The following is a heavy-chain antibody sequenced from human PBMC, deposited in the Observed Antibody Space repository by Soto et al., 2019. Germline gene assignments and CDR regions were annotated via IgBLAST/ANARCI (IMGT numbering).Heavy chain of an antibody. CDR2: INNNRGDT. CDR1: GYIFTTFG. Sequence: QVRMVQSGPEVKRPGASVKVSCKTSGYIFTTFGISWVRQAPGQGLEWMGWINNNRGDTNYAQKFQGRVTMTTDTSTSRAYMELRSLRSDDRAMYYCATRSPAFDYWGQGPLVTVSS. CDR3: ATRSPAFDY. J-gene: IGHJ4*02. V-gene: IGHV1-18*01.